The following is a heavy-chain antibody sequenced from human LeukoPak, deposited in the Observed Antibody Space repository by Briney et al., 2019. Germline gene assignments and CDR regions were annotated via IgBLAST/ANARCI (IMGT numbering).Heavy chain of an antibody. J-gene: IGHJ4*02. CDR1: EFTFSNYD. V-gene: IGHV3-30*02. D-gene: IGHD2-21*01. Sequence: PGGSLRLSCAASEFTFSNYDMHWVRQAPGKGLEWVAVIRYDGSSKYYADSVKGRFTISRDNSRNTLYLQMNTLRTEDTAVYYCAKRYCGGPTCQASSIDYWGQGTLVTVSS. CDR2: IRYDGSSK. CDR3: AKRYCGGPTCQASSIDY.